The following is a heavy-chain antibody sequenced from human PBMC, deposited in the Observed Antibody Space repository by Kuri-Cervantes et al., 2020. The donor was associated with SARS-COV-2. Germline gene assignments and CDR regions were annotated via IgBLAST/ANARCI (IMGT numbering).Heavy chain of an antibody. CDR3: ARARTGTKIDYYYYMDV. CDR2: ISYDGSNE. J-gene: IGHJ6*03. V-gene: IGHV3-30-3*01. CDR1: GFTFSSYA. D-gene: IGHD1-7*01. Sequence: GESLKISCAASGFTFSSYAMHWVRQAPGKGLEWVAVISYDGSNEYYADSVKGRFTISRDNSKNTLYLQMNSLRAEDTAVYYCARARTGTKIDYYYYMDVWGKGTTVTVSS.